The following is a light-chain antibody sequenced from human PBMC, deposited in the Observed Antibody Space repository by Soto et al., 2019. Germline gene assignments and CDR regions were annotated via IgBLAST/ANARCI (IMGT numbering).Light chain of an antibody. V-gene: IGLV3-21*02. CDR1: DIAYKS. J-gene: IGLJ1*01. CDR2: DDS. Sequence: ELTQPPSVSVAPGQTARVACGGDDIAYKSVHWYQQRPGQAPVLVVYDDSARPTGISERFSGSNSGNTATLTISRVEAGDGADYYCQVWDRSSDHYVFGTGTKVTVL. CDR3: QVWDRSSDHYV.